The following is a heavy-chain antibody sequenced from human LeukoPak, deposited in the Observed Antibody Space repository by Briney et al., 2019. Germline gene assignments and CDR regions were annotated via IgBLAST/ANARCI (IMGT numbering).Heavy chain of an antibody. CDR2: IRYDGNNK. J-gene: IGHJ4*02. D-gene: IGHD3-16*01. CDR1: GFTFSSYG. CDR3: AKDVHDYINY. Sequence: PGGSLRLSCAASGFTFSSYGMHWVRQAPGKGLEWVAFIRYDGNNKYYADSVKGRFTISRDNSKNTLYLRMNSLRTEDTAVYYCAKDVHDYINYWGQGTLVTVSS. V-gene: IGHV3-30*02.